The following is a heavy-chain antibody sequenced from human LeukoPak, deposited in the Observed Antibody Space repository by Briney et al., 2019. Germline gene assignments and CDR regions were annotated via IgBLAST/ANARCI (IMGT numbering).Heavy chain of an antibody. Sequence: PSETLSLTCTVSGGSISSYYWSWIRQPPGKGLEWIGYIYYSGSTNYNPSLKSRVPISVDTSKNQFSLKLSSVTAADTAVYYCARVKQLYSNYEGGFDYWGQGTLVTVSS. CDR3: ARVKQLYSNYEGGFDY. CDR1: GGSISSYY. V-gene: IGHV4-59*01. D-gene: IGHD4-11*01. CDR2: IYYSGST. J-gene: IGHJ4*02.